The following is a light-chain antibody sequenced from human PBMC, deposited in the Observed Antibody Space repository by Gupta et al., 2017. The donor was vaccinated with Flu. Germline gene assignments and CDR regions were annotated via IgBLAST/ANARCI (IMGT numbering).Light chain of an antibody. Sequence: DIQLTQSPPSVSASVGDRVTITCRASQDVAIWLAWYQQKQGKAQRLLLSAASNLQRGVASRFRVSGCGTGFSLTISSSQPEDVATYYYQRTKSWPTWTFGQGT. J-gene: IGKJ1*01. V-gene: IGKV1-12*01. CDR3: QRTKSWPTWT. CDR2: AAS. CDR1: QDVAIW.